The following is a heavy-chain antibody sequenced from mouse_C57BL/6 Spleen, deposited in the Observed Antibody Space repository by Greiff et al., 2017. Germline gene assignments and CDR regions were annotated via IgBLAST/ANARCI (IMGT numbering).Heavy chain of an antibody. J-gene: IGHJ3*01. Sequence: QVQLQQSGAELVRPGASVTLSCKASGYTFTDYEMHWVKQTPVHGLEWIGAIDPETGGTAYNQKFKGKAILTADKSSSTAYMELRSLTSEDSAVYYCTRGAGGWFAYWGQGTLVTVSA. CDR3: TRGAGGWFAY. V-gene: IGHV1-15*01. CDR1: GYTFTDYE. CDR2: IDPETGGT.